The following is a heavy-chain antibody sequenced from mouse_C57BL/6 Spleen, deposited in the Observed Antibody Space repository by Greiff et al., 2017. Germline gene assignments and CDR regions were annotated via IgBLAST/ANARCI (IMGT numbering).Heavy chain of an antibody. D-gene: IGHD1-1*01. V-gene: IGHV7-1*01. CDR1: GFTFSDFY. Sequence: EVNVVESGGGLVQSGRSLRLSCATSGFTFSDFYMAWVRQAPGKGLEWIAASRNKANDYTTEYSASVKGRFIVSRDTSQSILYLQMNALRAEDTAIYYCARGGSYWYFDVWGTGTTVTVSS. CDR3: ARGGSYWYFDV. CDR2: SRNKANDYTT. J-gene: IGHJ1*03.